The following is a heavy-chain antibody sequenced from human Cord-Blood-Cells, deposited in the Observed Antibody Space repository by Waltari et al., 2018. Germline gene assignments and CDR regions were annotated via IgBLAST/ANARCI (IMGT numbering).Heavy chain of an antibody. CDR3: ARDPDTAMADDAFDI. V-gene: IGHV4-4*02. Sequence: QVPLQESGTGLVKPSGTLSLTCAVSRGSISSSNWGSWPRLAPGKGLEWIGEIYHSGSTNYNPSLKSRVTISVDKSKNQFSLKLSSVTAADTAVYYCARDPDTAMADDAFDIWGQGTMVTVSS. CDR1: RGSISSSNW. CDR2: IYHSGST. J-gene: IGHJ3*02. D-gene: IGHD5-18*01.